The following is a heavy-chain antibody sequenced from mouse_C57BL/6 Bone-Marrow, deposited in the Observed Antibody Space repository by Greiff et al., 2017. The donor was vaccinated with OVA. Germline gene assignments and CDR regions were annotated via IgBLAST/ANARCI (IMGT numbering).Heavy chain of an antibody. V-gene: IGHV1-22*01. CDR2: INPNNGGT. CDR1: GYTFTDYN. Sequence: EVQLKESGPELVKPGASVKMSCKASGYTFTDYNMHWVKQSHGKSLEWIGYINPNNGGTSYNQKFKGKATLTVNKSSSTAYMELRSLTSEDSAVYYCARREEAYYSNYDAMDYWGQGTSVTVSS. J-gene: IGHJ4*01. D-gene: IGHD2-5*01. CDR3: ARREEAYYSNYDAMDY.